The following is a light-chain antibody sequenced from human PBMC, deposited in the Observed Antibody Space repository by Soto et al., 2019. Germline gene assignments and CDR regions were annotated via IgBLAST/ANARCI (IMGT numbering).Light chain of an antibody. CDR2: KVS. Sequence: EVVMTQSPLSLPVTLGQPASISCRSSQSLVNSDGNTYLNWFHQRPGQSPRSLIYKVSNRDSGVPDRFSGSGLGTDFTLRISRVEAEDVGVYYCMQGSHWPRTFGQGTRVEIK. CDR1: QSLVNSDGNTY. V-gene: IGKV2-30*01. CDR3: MQGSHWPRT. J-gene: IGKJ1*01.